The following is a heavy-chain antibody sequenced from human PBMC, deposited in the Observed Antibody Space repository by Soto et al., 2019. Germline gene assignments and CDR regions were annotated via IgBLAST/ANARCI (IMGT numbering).Heavy chain of an antibody. CDR1: GGSISSYY. J-gene: IGHJ4*02. CDR2: IYYSGST. V-gene: IGHV4-59*01. D-gene: IGHD3-3*01. Sequence: SEALSLTCTVSGGSISSYYWSWIRQPPGKGLEWIGYIYYSGSTNYNPSLKSRVTISVDTSKNQFSLKLSSVTAADTAVYYCARGLYYDFWSGYYFDPWGPGTLVTVSS. CDR3: ARGLYYDFWSGYYFDP.